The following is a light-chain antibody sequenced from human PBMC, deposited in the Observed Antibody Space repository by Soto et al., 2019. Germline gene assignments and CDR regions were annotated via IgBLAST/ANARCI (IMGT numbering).Light chain of an antibody. J-gene: IGKJ2*01. Sequence: IQLTQSPSSLSASVGDRVTITCRASQGISSYLAWYQQKPGKGPKLLIYAASTLQSGVPSRFSGSGSGTDFTLTVSSLQPEDFATYCCQQLSSYPRTFGQGTKLEIK. CDR3: QQLSSYPRT. V-gene: IGKV1-9*01. CDR2: AAS. CDR1: QGISSY.